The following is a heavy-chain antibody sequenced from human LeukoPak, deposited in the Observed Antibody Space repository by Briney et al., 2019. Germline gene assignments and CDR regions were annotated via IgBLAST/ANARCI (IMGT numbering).Heavy chain of an antibody. D-gene: IGHD3-3*01. Sequence: GGSLRLSCAASGFTFSSYGMHWVRQAPGKGLEWVADIWYDGSNKYYADSVKGRFTISRDNSKNTLYLQMNSLRAADTAVYYCAKDITIFGVAIGFDYWGQGTLVTVSS. CDR2: IWYDGSNK. V-gene: IGHV3-33*06. J-gene: IGHJ4*02. CDR1: GFTFSSYG. CDR3: AKDITIFGVAIGFDY.